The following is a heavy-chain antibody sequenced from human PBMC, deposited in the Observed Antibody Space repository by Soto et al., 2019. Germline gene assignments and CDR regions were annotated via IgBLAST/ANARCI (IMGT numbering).Heavy chain of an antibody. Sequence: ASVKGSWKASGYTFTSYYMHWVRRAPGQGLEWMGVINPSGGSTSYAQKFQGRVTMTRDTSTSTVYMELSSLRSEDTAVYYCAKAGAPLGGAVAGPPISASDAFDIWGQGTMVTVSS. V-gene: IGHV1-46*01. J-gene: IGHJ3*02. D-gene: IGHD6-19*01. CDR3: AKAGAPLGGAVAGPPISASDAFDI. CDR1: GYTFTSYY. CDR2: INPSGGST.